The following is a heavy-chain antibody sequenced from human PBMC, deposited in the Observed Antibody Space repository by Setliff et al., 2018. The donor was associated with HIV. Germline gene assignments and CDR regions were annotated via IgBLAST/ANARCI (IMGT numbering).Heavy chain of an antibody. CDR2: ISSRGSTI. Sequence: GGSLRLSCAASGFTFSDYYMSWIRQAPGKGLEWVSYISSRGSTIYYADSVKGRSTISRDNAKNSLYLQMNTLRAEDTAVYFCARSPYGDYGLDYWGQGTLVTVSS. J-gene: IGHJ4*02. CDR3: ARSPYGDYGLDY. D-gene: IGHD4-17*01. CDR1: GFTFSDYY. V-gene: IGHV3-11*04.